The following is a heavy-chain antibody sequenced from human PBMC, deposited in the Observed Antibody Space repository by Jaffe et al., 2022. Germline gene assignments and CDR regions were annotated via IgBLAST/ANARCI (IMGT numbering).Heavy chain of an antibody. D-gene: IGHD3-16*01. Sequence: QVQLQESGPGLVKPSETLSLTCAVSGYSISSGYYWGWIRQPPGKGLEWIGSIYHSGSTYYNPSLKSRVTISVDTSKNQFSLKLSSVTAADTAVYYCARHDTVWNYFDYWGQGTLVTVSS. CDR1: GYSISSGYY. J-gene: IGHJ4*02. V-gene: IGHV4-38-2*01. CDR3: ARHDTVWNYFDY. CDR2: IYHSGST.